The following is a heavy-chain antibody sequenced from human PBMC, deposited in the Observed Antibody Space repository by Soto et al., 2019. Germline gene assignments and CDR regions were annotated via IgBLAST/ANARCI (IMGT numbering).Heavy chain of an antibody. CDR2: IYFNGTT. D-gene: IGHD3-10*01. V-gene: IGHV4-59*01. CDR1: GVTLSGYY. CDR3: ARGKGTHKY. Sequence: SETLSLTCTVSGVTLSGYYRSWIRQTPGKTLEWIGCIYFNGTTNYNPSLKRRVTISLDMSKNQFSLKLRSGTATDTAVYHCARGKGTHKYWGRGTLVTVS. J-gene: IGHJ4*02.